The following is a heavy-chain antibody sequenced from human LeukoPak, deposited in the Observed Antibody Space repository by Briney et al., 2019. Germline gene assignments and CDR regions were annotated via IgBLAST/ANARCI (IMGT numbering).Heavy chain of an antibody. J-gene: IGHJ3*01. CDR2: ISSSSSYL. V-gene: IGHV3-21*01. CDR1: GFNFSSYE. CDR3: ARDV. Sequence: GGSLRLSWAASGFNFSSYEMNWVHQAPGKGLEWVSSISSSSSYLYYAHSVKGRFTISRDSAKNSLYLQMNSLRAEDTAVYYCARDVWGQGTMVTVSS.